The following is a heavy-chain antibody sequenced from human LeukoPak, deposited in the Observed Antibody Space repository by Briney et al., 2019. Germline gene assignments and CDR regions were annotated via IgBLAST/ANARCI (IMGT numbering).Heavy chain of an antibody. CDR3: LIGFDI. Sequence: SETLSLTCAVYGGSFSGYYWTWIRQPPGKGLEWIGYIYYSGSTNYNPSLKSRVTISVDTSKNQFPLKLSSVTAADTAVYYCLIGFDIWGQGTMVTVSS. J-gene: IGHJ3*02. CDR1: GGSFSGYY. V-gene: IGHV4-59*01. CDR2: IYYSGST. D-gene: IGHD2-15*01.